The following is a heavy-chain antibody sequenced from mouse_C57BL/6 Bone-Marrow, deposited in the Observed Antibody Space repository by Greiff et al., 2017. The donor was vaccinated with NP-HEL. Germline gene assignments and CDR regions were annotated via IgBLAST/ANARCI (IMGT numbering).Heavy chain of an antibody. J-gene: IGHJ2*01. V-gene: IGHV5-6*01. D-gene: IGHD1-1*01. CDR2: ISSGGSYT. CDR1: GFTFSSYG. CDR3: ARHITTVVAPPSY. Sequence: DVQLQESGGDLVKPGGSLKLSCAASGFTFSSYGMSWVRQTPDKRLEWVATISSGGSYTYYPDSVKGRFTISRDNAKNTLYLQMSSLKSEDTAMYYCARHITTVVAPPSYWGQGTTLTVSS.